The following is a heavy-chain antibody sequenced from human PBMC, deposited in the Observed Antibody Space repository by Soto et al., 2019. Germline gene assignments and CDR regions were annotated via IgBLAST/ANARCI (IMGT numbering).Heavy chain of an antibody. J-gene: IGHJ5*02. V-gene: IGHV1-18*01. Sequence: GASVKVSCKASGYTFTSYGISWLRQSAGQGLEWMGWISAYNGNTNYAQKLQGRVTMTTDTSTSTAYMELRSLRSDDTAVYYCARGRRIAVAGTRGWFDPWGQGTLVTVSS. D-gene: IGHD6-19*01. CDR3: ARGRRIAVAGTRGWFDP. CDR2: ISAYNGNT. CDR1: GYTFTSYG.